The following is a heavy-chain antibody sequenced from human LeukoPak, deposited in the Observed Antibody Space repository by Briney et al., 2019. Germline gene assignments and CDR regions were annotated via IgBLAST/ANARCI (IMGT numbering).Heavy chain of an antibody. Sequence: GGSLRLSCAASGFIFNTNAMTWVRQAPGKGLEWVSTVTGSDGSTFYANSVKGRFTISRDNSKNTVFLHMTSLRAEDTAVYYYTKFDYWGQGVLVTVSS. CDR2: VTGSDGST. CDR3: TKFDY. V-gene: IGHV3-23*01. CDR1: GFIFNTNA. J-gene: IGHJ4*02.